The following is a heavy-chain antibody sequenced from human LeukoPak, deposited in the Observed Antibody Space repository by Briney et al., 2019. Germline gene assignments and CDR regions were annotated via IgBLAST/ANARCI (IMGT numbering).Heavy chain of an antibody. J-gene: IGHJ6*03. CDR1: GGSFSGYY. CDR3: ARRGWWLVTTYYYYYMDV. Sequence: PSETLSLTCAVYGGSFSGYYWSWIRQPPGKGLEWIGEINHSGSTNYNPSLKSRVTISVDTSKNQFSLKLSSVTAADTAVYYCARRGWWLVTTYYYYYMDVWGKGTTVTVSS. CDR2: INHSGST. V-gene: IGHV4-34*01. D-gene: IGHD6-19*01.